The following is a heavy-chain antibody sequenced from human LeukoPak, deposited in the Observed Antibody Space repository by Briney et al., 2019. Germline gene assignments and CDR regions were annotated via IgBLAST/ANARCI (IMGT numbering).Heavy chain of an antibody. Sequence: SETLSLTCTVSGGSISSYYWSWIRQPPGKGLERIGYIYYSGSTNYNPSLKSRVTISVDTSKNQFSLKLSSVTAADTAVYYCARVRHNWNYQGGIDYWGQGTLVTVSS. D-gene: IGHD1-7*01. CDR1: GGSISSYY. CDR2: IYYSGST. CDR3: ARVRHNWNYQGGIDY. J-gene: IGHJ4*02. V-gene: IGHV4-59*01.